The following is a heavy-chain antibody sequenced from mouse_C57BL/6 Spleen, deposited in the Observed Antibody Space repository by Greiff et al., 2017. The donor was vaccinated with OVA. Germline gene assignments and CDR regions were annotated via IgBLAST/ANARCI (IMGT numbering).Heavy chain of an antibody. CDR2: IDPSDSYT. CDR3: ARELGSFAY. V-gene: IGHV1-50*01. Sequence: VQLQQPGAELVKPGASVKLSCKASGYTFTSYWMQWVKQRPGQGLEWIGEIDPSDSYTNYNQKFKGKATLTVDTSSSTAYMQLSSLTSEDSAVYYCARELGSFAYLGQGTLVTVSA. CDR1: GYTFTSYW. D-gene: IGHD4-1*01. J-gene: IGHJ3*01.